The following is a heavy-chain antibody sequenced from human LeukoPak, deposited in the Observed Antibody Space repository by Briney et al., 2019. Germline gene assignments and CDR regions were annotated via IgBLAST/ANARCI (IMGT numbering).Heavy chain of an antibody. Sequence: ASETLSLTCTVSGGSIRSYCWSWIRQPPGKGLEWIGYIYFSGSTSYNPSLKSRVTISVDRSKNQFSLKLSSVAAADTAVYYCARSYDTNFDYWGQGTLVTVSS. CDR1: GGSIRSYC. CDR3: ARSYDTNFDY. D-gene: IGHD3-3*01. V-gene: IGHV4-59*01. CDR2: IYFSGST. J-gene: IGHJ4*02.